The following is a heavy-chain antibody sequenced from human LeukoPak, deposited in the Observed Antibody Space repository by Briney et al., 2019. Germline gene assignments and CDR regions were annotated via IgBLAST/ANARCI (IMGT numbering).Heavy chain of an antibody. J-gene: IGHJ4*02. V-gene: IGHV3-43*02. CDR1: GFTFDDYA. CDR3: AKDSIWSGYYPLFDY. CDR2: ISGDGGST. Sequence: GGSLRLSCAASGFTFDDYAMHWVRQAPGKGLEWVSLISGDGGSTYYADSVKGRFTISRDNSKNSLYLQMNSLRTEDTALYYCAKDSIWSGYYPLFDYWGQGTLVTVSS. D-gene: IGHD3-3*01.